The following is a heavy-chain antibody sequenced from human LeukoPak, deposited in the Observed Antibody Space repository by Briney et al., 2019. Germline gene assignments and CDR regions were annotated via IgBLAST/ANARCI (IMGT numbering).Heavy chain of an antibody. D-gene: IGHD6-13*01. CDR2: IYYSGST. V-gene: IGHV4-39*07. J-gene: IGHJ4*02. CDR1: GGSISSSSYY. Sequence: PSETLSPTCTVSGGSISSSSYYWGWIRQPPGKGLEWIGSIYYSGSTYYNPSLKSRVTISVDTSKNQFSLKLSSVTAADTAVYYCARGDSSSWQFDYWGQGTLVTVSS. CDR3: ARGDSSSWQFDY.